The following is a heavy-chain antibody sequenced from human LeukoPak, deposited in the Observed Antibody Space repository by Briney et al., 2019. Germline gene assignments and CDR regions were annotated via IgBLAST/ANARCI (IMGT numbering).Heavy chain of an antibody. Sequence: GGSLRLSCAASGFTFSSYWMHWVRQAPGKGLVWVSRINSDGSSTSYADSVKGRFTISRDNAKNTLYLQINSLRAEDTAVYYCARSGSYYEAFDIWGRGTMVTVSS. D-gene: IGHD1-26*01. CDR3: ARSGSYYEAFDI. J-gene: IGHJ3*02. CDR2: INSDGSST. CDR1: GFTFSSYW. V-gene: IGHV3-74*01.